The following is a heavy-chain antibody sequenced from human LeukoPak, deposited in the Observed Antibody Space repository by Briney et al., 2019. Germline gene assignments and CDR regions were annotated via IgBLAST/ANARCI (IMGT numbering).Heavy chain of an antibody. J-gene: IGHJ5*02. V-gene: IGHV3-21*01. CDR3: ARDVHPSSSSGRREHP. CDR1: GFTFSSYS. CDR2: ISSSSSYI. D-gene: IGHD6-6*01. Sequence: PGGSLRHSCAASGFTFSSYSMNWVRQAPGKGLEWVSSISSSSSYIYYADSVKGRFTISRDNAKNSLYLQMNSLRAEDTAVYYCARDVHPSSSSGRREHPWGQGTLVTVSS.